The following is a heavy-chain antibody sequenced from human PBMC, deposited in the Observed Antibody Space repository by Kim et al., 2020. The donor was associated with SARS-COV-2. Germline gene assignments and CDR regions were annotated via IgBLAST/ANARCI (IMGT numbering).Heavy chain of an antibody. D-gene: IGHD5-18*01. CDR3: ARDSVNVDTAMVS. V-gene: IGHV1-69*01. J-gene: IGHJ4*02. Sequence: YAQKFLGRVTITADESTSTAYMELSSLRSEDTAVYYCARDSVNVDTAMVSWGQGTLVTVSS.